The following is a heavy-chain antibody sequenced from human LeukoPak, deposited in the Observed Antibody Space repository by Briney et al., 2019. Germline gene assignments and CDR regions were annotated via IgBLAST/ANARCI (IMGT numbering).Heavy chain of an antibody. CDR2: IEKDGSAA. CDR3: ARWTNDFWSGYYPNWFDP. V-gene: IGHV3-7*01. J-gene: IGHJ5*02. Sequence: GGSLRLSCTASGFTLSHYWMTWVRQAPGKGLERVAKIEKDGSAAYYVDSMKGRFTISRDNAENSLYLQMNSLRAEDTAVYYCARWTNDFWSGYYPNWFDPWGQGTLVTVSS. CDR1: GFTLSHYW. D-gene: IGHD3-3*01.